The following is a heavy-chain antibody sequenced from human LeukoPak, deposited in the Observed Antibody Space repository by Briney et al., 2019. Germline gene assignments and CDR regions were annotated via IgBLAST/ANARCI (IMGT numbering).Heavy chain of an antibody. CDR1: GFTFGDHV. Sequence: GGSLRLSCTASGFTFGDHVMSWVRQAPGKGREWLSFIRSKAYGGTTEYAASVKGRFTILRDDSKSIAYLQMNSLKTEDTAVYYCTRLISVPGTTYMDVWGRGTTVTVSS. CDR3: TRLISVPGTTYMDV. CDR2: IRSKAYGGTT. D-gene: IGHD2/OR15-2a*01. J-gene: IGHJ6*03. V-gene: IGHV3-49*04.